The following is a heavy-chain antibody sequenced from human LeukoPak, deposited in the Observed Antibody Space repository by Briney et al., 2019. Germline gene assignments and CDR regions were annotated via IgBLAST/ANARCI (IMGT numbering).Heavy chain of an antibody. Sequence: PSETLSLTWTVSGGSFSSFYRSWIRQPPGKGLESIGYIYYSGSPNYNPSLKSRVTISVDTSKNQFSLKLSSVTAADTAVYYCARWPNCSSTSCPLDYWGQGTLVTVSS. CDR2: IYYSGSP. J-gene: IGHJ4*02. CDR3: ARWPNCSSTSCPLDY. D-gene: IGHD2-2*01. V-gene: IGHV4-59*01. CDR1: GGSFSSFY.